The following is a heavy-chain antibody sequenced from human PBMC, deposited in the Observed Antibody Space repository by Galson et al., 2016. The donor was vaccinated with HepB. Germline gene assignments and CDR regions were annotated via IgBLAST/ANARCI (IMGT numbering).Heavy chain of an antibody. V-gene: IGHV3-21*01. CDR2: ISGDSVYI. J-gene: IGHJ4*02. D-gene: IGHD4-23*01. CDR3: ARSALAIGGHKSFDL. CDR1: EFDFWIYS. Sequence: SLRLSCAASEFDFWIYSMHWVRQAPGKGLEWVSSISGDSVYIYHADSVKGRFTISRDNAKNSVYLQMNSLGAEDTAVYFCARSALAIGGHKSFDLWGRGTLVTVSS.